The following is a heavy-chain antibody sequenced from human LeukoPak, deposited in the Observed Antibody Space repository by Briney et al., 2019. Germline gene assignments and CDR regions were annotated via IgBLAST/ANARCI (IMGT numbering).Heavy chain of an antibody. D-gene: IGHD1-26*01. CDR3: ASPLGSGYDAFDI. V-gene: IGHV3-30-3*01. Sequence: GGSLRLSCAASGFTFSSYAMHWVRQAPGKGLEWVAVTSYDGSNKYYADSVKGRFTISRDNSKKTLYLQMNSLRAEDTAVYYCASPLGSGYDAFDIWGQGTMVTVSS. CDR2: TSYDGSNK. J-gene: IGHJ3*02. CDR1: GFTFSSYA.